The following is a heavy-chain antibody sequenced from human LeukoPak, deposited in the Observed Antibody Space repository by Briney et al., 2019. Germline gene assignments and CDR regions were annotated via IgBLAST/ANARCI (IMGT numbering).Heavy chain of an antibody. V-gene: IGHV4-59*11. CDR2: IYYTGST. CDR3: ARADGAVAAYYGIDV. D-gene: IGHD6-19*01. J-gene: IGHJ6*02. Sequence: SETLSLTCTVSGASISSHHWTWIRQPPGQGLEWIGYIYYTGSTNYSPSLKSRATISVDTSKNQFSLKLSSVTAADTAVYYCARADGAVAAYYGIDVWGQGTTVTVSS. CDR1: GASISSHH.